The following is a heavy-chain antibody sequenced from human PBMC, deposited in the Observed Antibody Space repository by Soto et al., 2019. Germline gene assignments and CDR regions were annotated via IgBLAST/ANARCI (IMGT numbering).Heavy chain of an antibody. CDR3: AKLDVVDGVAYAIDY. J-gene: IGHJ4*02. V-gene: IGHV3-15*01. Sequence: EVQLVESGGGFVHPGGSIRLSCAASGFTFSIAWMTWVRQAPGKALEWVGRAKGNDDGGRTDYAAPVKDSFLISRDDSKSTIYLHMNSLIIEDTAGYYRAKLDVVDGVAYAIDYWGQGTLVTVSS. CDR2: AKGNDDGGRT. D-gene: IGHD2-15*01. CDR1: GFTFSIAW.